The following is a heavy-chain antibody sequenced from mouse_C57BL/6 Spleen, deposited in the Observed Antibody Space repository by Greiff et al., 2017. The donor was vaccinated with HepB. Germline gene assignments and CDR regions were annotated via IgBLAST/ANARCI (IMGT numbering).Heavy chain of an antibody. Sequence: DVKLQESGGGLVKPGGSLKLSCAASGFTFSDYGMHWVRQAPEKGLEWVAYISSGSSTIYYADTVKGRFTISRDNAKNTLFLQMTSLRSEDTAMYYCARDYYGSSLDYWGQGTTLTVSS. V-gene: IGHV5-17*01. CDR1: GFTFSDYG. CDR3: ARDYYGSSLDY. D-gene: IGHD1-1*01. J-gene: IGHJ2*01. CDR2: ISSGSSTI.